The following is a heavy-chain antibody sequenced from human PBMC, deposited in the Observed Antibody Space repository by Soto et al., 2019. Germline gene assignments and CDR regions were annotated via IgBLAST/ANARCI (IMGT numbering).Heavy chain of an antibody. D-gene: IGHD3-9*01. CDR3: AKVYYDILTGYYRPNYFDY. J-gene: IGHJ4*02. CDR1: GFTFSSYA. CDR2: ISGSGGST. Sequence: EVQLLESGGGLVQPGGSLRLSCAASGFTFSSYAMSWVRQAPGKGLEWVSAISGSGGSTYYADSVKGRFTISRDNSKNTMYLQMTSLRAEYTAVYYCAKVYYDILTGYYRPNYFDYWGQGTLVTVSS. V-gene: IGHV3-23*01.